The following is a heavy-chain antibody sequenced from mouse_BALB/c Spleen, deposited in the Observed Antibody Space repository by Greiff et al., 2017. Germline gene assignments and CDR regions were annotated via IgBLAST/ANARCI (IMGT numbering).Heavy chain of an antibody. V-gene: IGHV2-9*02. CDR3: ARDREKVYYAMDY. CDR2: IWAGGST. Sequence: VQLQQSGPGLVAPSQSLSITCTVSGFSLNSYGVHWVRQPPGKGLEWLGVIWAGGSTNYNSALMSRLSISKDNSKSQVFLKMNSLQTDDTAMYYCARDREKVYYAMDYWGQGTSVTVSS. CDR1: GFSLNSYG. J-gene: IGHJ4*01.